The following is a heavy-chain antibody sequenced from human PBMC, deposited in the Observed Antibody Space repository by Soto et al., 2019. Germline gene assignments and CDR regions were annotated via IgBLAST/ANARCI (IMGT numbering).Heavy chain of an antibody. CDR2: IYYSGST. D-gene: IGHD2-15*01. J-gene: IGHJ3*02. V-gene: IGHV4-59*01. CDR3: AGDELGGSGAFDI. Sequence: QMQLQESGPGLVKPSETLSLTCTVSGGSISSYFWSWIRQPPGKGLEWIGYIYYSGSTNYNPSLKSRVTISVDTSKNRFSLKLSSVAAADTAVYFCAGDELGGSGAFDIWGQGTMVTVSS. CDR1: GGSISSYF.